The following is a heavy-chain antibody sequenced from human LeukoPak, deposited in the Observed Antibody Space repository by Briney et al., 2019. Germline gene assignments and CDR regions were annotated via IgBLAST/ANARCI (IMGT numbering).Heavy chain of an antibody. J-gene: IGHJ4*02. CDR3: AKLGGVGYGVSADF. Sequence: SETLSLTCNVSGGSIRNSAYYWSWIRQPPGKGLEWIGSIHYIGSTYYNPSLKSRVTISVDTSKNQFSLKLSSVTAADTAVYYCAKLGGVGYGVSADFWGQGTLVTVSS. V-gene: IGHV4-39*01. CDR1: GGSIRNSAYY. D-gene: IGHD4-17*01. CDR2: IHYIGST.